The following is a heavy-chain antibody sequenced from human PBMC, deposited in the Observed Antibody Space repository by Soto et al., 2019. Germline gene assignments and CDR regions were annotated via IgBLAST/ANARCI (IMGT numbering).Heavy chain of an antibody. D-gene: IGHD2-15*01. CDR3: AKGPGGSGPHGGIKFWFDP. CDR1: GFTFSSYA. V-gene: IGHV3-23*01. Sequence: ESGGGLVQPGGSLRISCAASGFTFSSYAMSWVRQAPGKGLKWVSDISGSGGSTYYADSVKGRFTISRDNSKNTLYLQMNSLRAEDTAVYYCAKGPGGSGPHGGIKFWFDPWGQGTLVTVSS. CDR2: ISGSGGST. J-gene: IGHJ5*02.